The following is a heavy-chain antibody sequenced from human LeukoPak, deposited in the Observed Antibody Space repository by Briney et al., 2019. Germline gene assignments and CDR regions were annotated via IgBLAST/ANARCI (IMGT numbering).Heavy chain of an antibody. CDR3: ASSRGYSSSLWYYYMDV. D-gene: IGHD6-13*01. CDR1: GESFSGYY. V-gene: IGHV4-34*01. J-gene: IGHJ6*03. CDR2: INHSGTT. Sequence: PSETLSLTCAVYGESFSGYYWSWIRQPPGKGLEWIGEINHSGTTNYNPSLKSRVTISIDTSKNQFSLKLRSVTAADTAVYYCASSRGYSSSLWYYYMDVWGKGTTVTVSS.